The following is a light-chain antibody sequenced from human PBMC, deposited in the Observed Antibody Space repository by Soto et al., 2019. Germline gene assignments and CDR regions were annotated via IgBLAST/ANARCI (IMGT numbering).Light chain of an antibody. V-gene: IGKV2-30*01. CDR3: MQCKHWPFT. CDR1: EGLVYGDGNTY. Sequence: DVVLTQSPLFLSATLGQPASISCRSSEGLVYGDGNTYLRWLQRRPGHAPRRLIYAVSDRDSGVPDRFSGSGSDTDFTLRISRVEAEDVGVYFCMQCKHWPFTFGQGTKVEIK. CDR2: AVS. J-gene: IGKJ1*01.